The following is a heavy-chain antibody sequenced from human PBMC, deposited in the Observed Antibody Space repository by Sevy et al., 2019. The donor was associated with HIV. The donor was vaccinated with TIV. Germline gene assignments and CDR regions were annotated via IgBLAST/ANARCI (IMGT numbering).Heavy chain of an antibody. V-gene: IGHV3-30*18. CDR2: ISHDGSKK. J-gene: IGHJ6*02. Sequence: GGSLRLSCAASGFIFDYYGMHWVRQAPGKGLEWVALISHDGSKKYYADSVKGRFTISRDNSKNTLYLQMNTLRRDDTAAYFCTKDPPVYGDFPYGMDVWRQGTTVTVSS. CDR3: TKDPPVYGDFPYGMDV. CDR1: GFIFDYYG. D-gene: IGHD4-17*01.